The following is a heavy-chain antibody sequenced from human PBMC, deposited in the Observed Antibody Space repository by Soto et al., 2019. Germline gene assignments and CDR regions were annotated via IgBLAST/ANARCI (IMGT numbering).Heavy chain of an antibody. CDR2: IYHSGST. J-gene: IGHJ4*02. V-gene: IGHV4-38-2*02. Sequence: SWTLSLISTVSSSPINSRYYWGWIWQTPGKGLEWIASIYHSGSTHYNPSLKSRATISVDTSNNQFSLRLSSVTAADTAIYYCARNTSGRNFDYWGQGTQVTVSS. D-gene: IGHD6-19*01. CDR3: ARNTSGRNFDY. CDR1: SSPINSRYY.